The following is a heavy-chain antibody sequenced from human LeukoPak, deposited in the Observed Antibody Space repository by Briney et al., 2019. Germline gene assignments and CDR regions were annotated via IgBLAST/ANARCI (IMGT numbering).Heavy chain of an antibody. J-gene: IGHJ4*02. CDR1: GFNFSDYY. D-gene: IGHD4-17*01. Sequence: GGSLRLSCAASGFNFSDYYMSWIRQAPGKGLEWVSGINWNGGSTGYADSVKGRFTISRDNAKNSLYLQMNSLRAEDTAVYYCARVAMTTVTAWDYWGQGTLVTVSS. CDR2: INWNGGST. V-gene: IGHV3-20*04. CDR3: ARVAMTTVTAWDY.